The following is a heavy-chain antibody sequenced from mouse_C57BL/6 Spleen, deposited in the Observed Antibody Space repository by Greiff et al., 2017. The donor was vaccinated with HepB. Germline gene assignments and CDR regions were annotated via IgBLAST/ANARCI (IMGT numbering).Heavy chain of an antibody. D-gene: IGHD2-14*01. Sequence: QVQLQQPGAELVKPGASVKMSCKASGYTFTSYWITWVKQRPGQGLEWIGDIDPGSGSTNYNEKFKSKATLTVDTSSSTAYMQLSSLTSRDSAVYYCASGYDRDVAWFAYWGQGTLVTVSA. CDR3: ASGYDRDVAWFAY. J-gene: IGHJ3*01. CDR1: GYTFTSYW. CDR2: IDPGSGST. V-gene: IGHV1-55*01.